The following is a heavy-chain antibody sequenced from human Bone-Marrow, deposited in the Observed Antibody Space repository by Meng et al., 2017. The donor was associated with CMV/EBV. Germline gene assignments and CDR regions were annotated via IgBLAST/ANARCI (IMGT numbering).Heavy chain of an antibody. CDR3: ARDRGTLENWNYELNY. Sequence: SVKVSCKASGGTFSSYTISWVRQAPGQGLEWMGRIIPILGIANYAQKFQGRVTITADKSTSTAYMELSSLRSEDTAVYYCARDRGTLENWNYELNYCGQGTLVTVSS. CDR1: GGTFSSYT. CDR2: IIPILGIA. J-gene: IGHJ4*02. V-gene: IGHV1-69*04. D-gene: IGHD1-7*01.